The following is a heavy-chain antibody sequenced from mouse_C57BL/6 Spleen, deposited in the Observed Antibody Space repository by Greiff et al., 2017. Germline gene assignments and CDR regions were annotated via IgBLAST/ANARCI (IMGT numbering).Heavy chain of an antibody. V-gene: IGHV3-5*01. Sequence: EVKLVESGPGLVKPSQTVFLTCTVTGISITTGNYRWSWIRQFPGNKLEWIGYIYYSCTITYNPSLTSRTTITRDTPKNQFFLEMNSLTAEDTATYYCARALLLRGFAYWGQGTLVTVSA. CDR2: IYYSCTI. J-gene: IGHJ3*01. CDR1: GISITTGNYR. CDR3: ARALLLRGFAY. D-gene: IGHD1-1*01.